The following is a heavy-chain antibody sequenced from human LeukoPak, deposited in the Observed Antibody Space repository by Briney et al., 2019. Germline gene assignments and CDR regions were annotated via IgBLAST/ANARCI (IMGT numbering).Heavy chain of an antibody. J-gene: IGHJ5*02. CDR1: GYAFTSYD. V-gene: IGHV1-8*01. CDR3: ARDTAMVTGEVAQFDP. Sequence: GASVKVSCKASGYAFTSYDINWVRQATGQGLEWMGWMNPNSGNTGYAQKFQGRVTMTRNTSISTAYMELSSLRSDDTAVYYCARDTAMVTGEVAQFDPWGQGTPVTVSS. D-gene: IGHD5-18*01. CDR2: MNPNSGNT.